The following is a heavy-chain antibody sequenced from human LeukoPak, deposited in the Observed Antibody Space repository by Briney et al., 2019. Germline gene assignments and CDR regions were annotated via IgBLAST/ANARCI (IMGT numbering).Heavy chain of an antibody. CDR1: GYTFTGYY. J-gene: IGHJ4*02. D-gene: IGHD4-17*01. CDR3: ARWGYGDAYYFDY. CDR2: INPNSGGT. Sequence: ASVKVSCKASGYTFTGYYMHWVRQAPGQGLEWMGWINPNSGGTNYAQKFQGWVTMTRDTSISTAYMELSRLRSDDTAVYYCARWGYGDAYYFDYWGQGTLVTVSS. V-gene: IGHV1-2*04.